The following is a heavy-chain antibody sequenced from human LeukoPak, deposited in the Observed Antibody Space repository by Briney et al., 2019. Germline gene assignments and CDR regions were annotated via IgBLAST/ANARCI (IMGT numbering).Heavy chain of an antibody. CDR1: GFTFSSDA. Sequence: GGSLRLSCAASGFTFSSDAMTWVRQAPGRGLEWVAAVSGRGDSTYYGDSVEGRFTISRDNFHNTLYLQMYSLRAEDTAVYYCAKCASVAVAGTEIVYWGQGTLVTVSS. V-gene: IGHV3-23*02. CDR3: AKCASVAVAGTEIVY. CDR2: VSGRGDST. D-gene: IGHD6-19*01. J-gene: IGHJ4*02.